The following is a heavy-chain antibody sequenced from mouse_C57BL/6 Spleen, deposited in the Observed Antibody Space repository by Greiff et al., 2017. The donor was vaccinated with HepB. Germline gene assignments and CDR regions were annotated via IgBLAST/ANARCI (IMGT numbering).Heavy chain of an antibody. CDR3: ARDYEGAMDY. CDR2: IYPGDGDT. D-gene: IGHD1-1*01. V-gene: IGHV1-82*01. CDR1: GYAFSSSW. Sequence: QVQLKQSGPELVKPGASVKISCKASGYAFSSSWMNWVKQRPGKGLEWIGRIYPGDGDTNYNGKFKGKATLTADKSSSTAYMQLSSLTSEDSAVYFCARDYEGAMDYWGQGTSVTVSS. J-gene: IGHJ4*01.